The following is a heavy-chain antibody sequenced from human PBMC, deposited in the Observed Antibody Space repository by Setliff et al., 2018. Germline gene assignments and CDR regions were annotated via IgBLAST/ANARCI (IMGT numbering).Heavy chain of an antibody. CDR3: ARDNRARHYMDV. J-gene: IGHJ6*03. Sequence: SETLSLTCAVSGYSISNGFYWGWIRQSPVKGLEWIGSLFDGGSAYYSPSLKSRASISLDASKNQFALKLTSATAADTAVYYCARDNRARHYMDVWGKGTTVTVS. V-gene: IGHV4-38-2*02. CDR1: GYSISNGFY. D-gene: IGHD3-10*01. CDR2: LFDGGSA.